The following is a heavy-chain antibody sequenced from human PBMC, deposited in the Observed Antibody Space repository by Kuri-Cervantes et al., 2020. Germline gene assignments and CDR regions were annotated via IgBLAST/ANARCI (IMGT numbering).Heavy chain of an antibody. J-gene: IGHJ4*02. D-gene: IGHD2/OR15-2a*01. CDR2: IKPNTGDT. Sequence: ASVKVSCKASGYTFTGYYIHRVRQAPGQGLEWMGWIKPNTGDTSFAQQFQGRVTMTRDTSSNTVYMELSRLKSDDTAMYYCARDSVPIGTGGSFYDYWGQGTLVTVSS. CDR3: ARDSVPIGTGGSFYDY. V-gene: IGHV1-2*02. CDR1: GYTFTGYY.